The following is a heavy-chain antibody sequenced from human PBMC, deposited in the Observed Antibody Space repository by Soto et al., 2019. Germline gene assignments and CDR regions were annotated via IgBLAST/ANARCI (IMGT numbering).Heavy chain of an antibody. J-gene: IGHJ4*02. CDR2: IYSRGST. D-gene: IGHD7-27*01. CDR3: ARGSVINWGSPLVY. V-gene: IGHV4-30-4*01. CDR1: GGSISSGDYY. Sequence: QVQLQESGPGLVKPSQTLSLTCTVSGGSISSGDYYWSWIRQPPGKGLEWIGYIYSRGSTYYNPSLKSRDTIPVDTSKNQFSLKLSSVTAADTAVYYWARGSVINWGSPLVYWGQGTLVTVSS.